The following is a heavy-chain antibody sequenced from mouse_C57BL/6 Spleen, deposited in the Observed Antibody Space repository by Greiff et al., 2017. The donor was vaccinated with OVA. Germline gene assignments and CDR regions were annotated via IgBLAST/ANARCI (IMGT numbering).Heavy chain of an antibody. D-gene: IGHD2-2*01. V-gene: IGHV1-54*01. J-gene: IGHJ2*01. CDR1: GYAFTNYL. CDR3: AGIYYGYDFDY. Sequence: QVQLQQSGAELVRPGTSVKVSCKASGYAFTNYLIEWVKQRPGQGLEWIGVINPGSGGTNYNEKFKGKATLTADKSSSTAYMQLSSLTSEDSAVYFCAGIYYGYDFDYWGQGTTLTVSS. CDR2: INPGSGGT.